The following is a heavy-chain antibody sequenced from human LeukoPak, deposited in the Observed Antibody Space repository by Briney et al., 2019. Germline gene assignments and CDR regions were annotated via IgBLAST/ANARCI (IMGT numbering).Heavy chain of an antibody. CDR1: EYSLTSYW. CDR2: IYPGDSDT. CDR3: ARRGYCATTTCYRLFDY. J-gene: IGHJ4*02. D-gene: IGHD2-2*01. Sequence: GESLKISCKGSEYSLTSYWIGWVRQMPGKGLEWMGIIYPGDSDTRYSPSFQGQVTISADKSITTAYLQWSSLKASDTAMYYCARRGYCATTTCYRLFDYWGQGTLVTVSS. V-gene: IGHV5-51*01.